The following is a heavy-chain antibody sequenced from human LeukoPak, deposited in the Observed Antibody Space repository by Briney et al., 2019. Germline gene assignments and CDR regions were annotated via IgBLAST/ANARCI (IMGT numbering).Heavy chain of an antibody. CDR1: GFTFSDSA. CDR2: IRSEANIAT. CDR3: ARKGYYDSSGYLNY. J-gene: IGHJ4*02. Sequence: GGSLKLSCATSGFTFSDSAIHWVRQASGKGLEWIGRIRSEANIATAYAASVEGRFTISRDDSENTAFLQMNSLKTADTAAYYCARKGYYDSSGYLNYWGQGTLVTVSS. V-gene: IGHV3-73*01. D-gene: IGHD3-22*01.